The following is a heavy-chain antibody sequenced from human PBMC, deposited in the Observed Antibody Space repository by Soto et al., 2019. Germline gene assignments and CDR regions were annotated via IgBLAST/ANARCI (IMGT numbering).Heavy chain of an antibody. V-gene: IGHV3-30*18. D-gene: IGHD3-10*01. CDR1: GFTFSSYG. J-gene: IGHJ6*02. CDR2: ISYDGSNK. CDR3: AKSRDVLLWFGELAFYGMDV. Sequence: GGSLRLSCAASGFTFSSYGMHWVRQAPGKGLEWVAVISYDGSNKYYADSVKGRFTISRDNSKNTLYLQMNSLRAEDTAVYYCAKSRDVLLWFGELAFYGMDVWGQGXTVTVSS.